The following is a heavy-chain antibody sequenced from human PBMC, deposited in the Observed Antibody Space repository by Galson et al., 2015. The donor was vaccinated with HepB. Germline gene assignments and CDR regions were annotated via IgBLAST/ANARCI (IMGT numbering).Heavy chain of an antibody. D-gene: IGHD1-26*01. CDR2: IWYERNDK. V-gene: IGHV3-33*01. CDR3: ARDQGHHLVGATDVFDI. Sequence: SLRLSCAASGFTFRNYGMHWVRQAPGKGLEWVTFIWYERNDKYYADSVKGRFIISRDNSKNTLYLQMHSLRAEDTAVYYCARDQGHHLVGATDVFDIWGQGTLVTVSS. CDR1: GFTFRNYG. J-gene: IGHJ3*02.